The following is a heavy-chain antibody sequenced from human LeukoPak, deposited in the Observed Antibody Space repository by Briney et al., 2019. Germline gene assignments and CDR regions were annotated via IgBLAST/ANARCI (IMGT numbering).Heavy chain of an antibody. CDR1: GFSFDDYR. CDR3: ARGATSDFYYMDV. V-gene: IGHV3-20*04. Sequence: PGGSLRLSCAASGFSFDDYRLNWVRQVPGKGLEWVAGVNWNGAKMGYADSVKGRFTMSRDNAKNSLFLQMNNLRAEDSALYYCARGATSDFYYMDVWGKGTTVTVSS. CDR2: VNWNGAKM. J-gene: IGHJ6*03.